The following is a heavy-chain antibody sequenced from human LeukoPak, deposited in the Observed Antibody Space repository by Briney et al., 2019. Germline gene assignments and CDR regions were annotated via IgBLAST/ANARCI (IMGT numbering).Heavy chain of an antibody. CDR2: ISSSSSTI. V-gene: IGHV3-48*01. D-gene: IGHD3-10*01. CDR3: ARAPLLLWFGESQRELDH. Sequence: GGSLRLSCAASGFTFSSYSMNCVREAPGKGLEWVSYISSSSSTIYYADSVKGRFTISRDNAKNSLYLQMNSLRAEDTAVYYCARAPLLLWFGESQRELDHWGQGTLVTVSS. J-gene: IGHJ4*02. CDR1: GFTFSSYS.